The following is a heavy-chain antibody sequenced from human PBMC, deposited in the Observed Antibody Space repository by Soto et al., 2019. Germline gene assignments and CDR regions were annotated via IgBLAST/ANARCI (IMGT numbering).Heavy chain of an antibody. Sequence: QMQLVQSGAEVKKPGASVTVSCKASDYIFTTYGISWVRQAPGQGLEWMGWVSAYSNITNYAQKFQGRVTMTTETSESTVHMELRSLRSDGTAMYYCARNGARNLGLDFNFYYGMDVGGQGTSVTVS. D-gene: IGHD2-8*02. CDR2: VSAYSNIT. J-gene: IGHJ6*02. CDR1: DYIFTTYG. CDR3: ARNGARNLGLDFNFYYGMDV. V-gene: IGHV1-18*01.